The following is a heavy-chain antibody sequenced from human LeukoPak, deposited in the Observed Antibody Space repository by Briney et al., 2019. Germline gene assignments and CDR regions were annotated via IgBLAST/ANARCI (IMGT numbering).Heavy chain of an antibody. CDR1: GFTFSSYA. CDR3: AKTSYYDFWSGRPHYYYYGMDV. Sequence: GGSLRLSCAASGFTFSSYAMSWVRQAPGKGLEWVSAIIGSGGSTYYADSVKGRFTISRDNSKNTLYLQMNSLRAEDTAVYYCAKTSYYDFWSGRPHYYYYGMDVWGQGTTVTVSS. D-gene: IGHD3-3*01. J-gene: IGHJ6*02. CDR2: IIGSGGST. V-gene: IGHV3-23*01.